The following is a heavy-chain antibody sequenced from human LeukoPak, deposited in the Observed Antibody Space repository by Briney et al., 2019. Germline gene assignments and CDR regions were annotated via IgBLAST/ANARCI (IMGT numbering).Heavy chain of an antibody. Sequence: SETLSLTCAVYGGSFSGYYWSWIRQPPGKGLEWIGEINHSGSTNYNPSLKSRVTISVDTSKNQFSLKLSSVTAADTAVYYCARCWNWFDPWGQGTLVTVSS. CDR2: INHSGST. CDR1: GGSFSGYY. D-gene: IGHD6-13*01. J-gene: IGHJ5*02. CDR3: ARCWNWFDP. V-gene: IGHV4-34*01.